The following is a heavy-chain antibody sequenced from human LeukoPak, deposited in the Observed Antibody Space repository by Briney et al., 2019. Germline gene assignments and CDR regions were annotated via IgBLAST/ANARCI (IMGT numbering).Heavy chain of an antibody. CDR1: GFTVRNTY. J-gene: IGHJ4*02. V-gene: IGHV3-66*01. Sequence: PGGSLRLSCAASGFTVRNTYMNWVRQAPGKGLEWVSVIYSGGGTYYADSVKGRFTISRDNSKNTLYLQMNSLRAEDTAVYYCATAAGADFFDYWGQGTLSPSPQ. D-gene: IGHD3-3*01. CDR3: ATAAGADFFDY. CDR2: IYSGGGT.